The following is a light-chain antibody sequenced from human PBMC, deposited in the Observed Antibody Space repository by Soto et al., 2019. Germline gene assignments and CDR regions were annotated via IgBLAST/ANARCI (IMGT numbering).Light chain of an antibody. CDR3: IQALQTWT. Sequence: DIVMTQSPLSLPVTPGEPASISCRSSQSLLHSNGYDYLDWYLQKPGQSPQLLIYLGSNRASGVPDRFSGSGSGTDFTLKISRVEAEDVGLYYCIQALQTWTFGQGTKLDIK. V-gene: IGKV2-28*01. J-gene: IGKJ1*01. CDR1: QSLLHSNGYDY. CDR2: LGS.